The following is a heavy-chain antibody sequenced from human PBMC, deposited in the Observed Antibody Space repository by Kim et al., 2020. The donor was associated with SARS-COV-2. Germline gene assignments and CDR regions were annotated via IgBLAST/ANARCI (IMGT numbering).Heavy chain of an antibody. V-gene: IGHV4-59*08. D-gene: IGHD4-17*01. CDR1: GGSISSYY. CDR3: ARHCDDYGDYAFDY. Sequence: SETLSLTCTVSGGSISSYYWSWIRQPPGKGLEWIGYIYYSGSTNYNPSLKSRVTISVDTSKNQFSLKLSSVTAADTAVYYCARHCDDYGDYAFDYWGQGTLVTVSS. J-gene: IGHJ4*02. CDR2: IYYSGST.